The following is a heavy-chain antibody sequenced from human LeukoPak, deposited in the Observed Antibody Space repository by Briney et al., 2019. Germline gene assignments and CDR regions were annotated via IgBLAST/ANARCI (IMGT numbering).Heavy chain of an antibody. CDR2: INWSGGST. J-gene: IGHJ4*02. CDR1: GFAFDEHG. V-gene: IGHV3-20*04. Sequence: GGSLRLSCTASGFAFDEHGMSWVRLVPGKGLEWVSGINWSGGSTGYADPLRGRFTISRDNAKNSLYLQMDSLRAEDTALYYCARAPITSPFYFDSWGQGTLVTVSS. CDR3: ARAPITSPFYFDS. D-gene: IGHD2-2*01.